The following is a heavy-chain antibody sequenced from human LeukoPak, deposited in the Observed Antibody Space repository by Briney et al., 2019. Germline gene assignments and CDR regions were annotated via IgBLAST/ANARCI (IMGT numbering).Heavy chain of an antibody. V-gene: IGHV3-48*01. J-gene: IGHJ3*02. D-gene: IGHD3-10*01. CDR3: AKDHITMVRGVPDAFDI. Sequence: GGSLRLSCAASGFTFSSYSMNWVRQAPGKGLEWVSYISSSSSTIYYADSVKGRFTISRDNAKNSLYLQMNSLRAEDTAVYYCAKDHITMVRGVPDAFDIWGQGTMVTVSS. CDR1: GFTFSSYS. CDR2: ISSSSSTI.